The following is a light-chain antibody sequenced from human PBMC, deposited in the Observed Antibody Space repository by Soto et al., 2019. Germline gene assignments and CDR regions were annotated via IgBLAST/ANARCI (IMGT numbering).Light chain of an antibody. CDR1: QSINIW. CDR3: RQYNSFSQT. Sequence: DIQMTQSPSTLSASVGDRVTITCRASQSINIWLAWYQQKPGKAPKFLIYDASTLENGVPSRFSGSGSGTEFTLTITNLQPDDFATYFCRQYNSFSQTFGQGTKVDIK. J-gene: IGKJ1*01. V-gene: IGKV1-5*01. CDR2: DAS.